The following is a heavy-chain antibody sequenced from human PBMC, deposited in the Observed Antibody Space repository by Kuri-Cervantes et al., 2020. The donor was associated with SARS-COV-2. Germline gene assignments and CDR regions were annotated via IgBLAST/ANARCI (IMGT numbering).Heavy chain of an antibody. J-gene: IGHJ4*02. V-gene: IGHV3-30*01. CDR1: GFTFSSYA. CDR2: ISYDGSNK. D-gene: IGHD3-10*01. CDR3: ARGNDITMVRGVISPHYFDY. Sequence: LSLTCAASGFTFSSYAMHWVRQAPGKGLEWVAVISYDGSNKYYADSVKGRFTISRDNSKNTLYLQMNSLRAEDTAVYYCARGNDITMVRGVISPHYFDYWGQGTLVTVSS.